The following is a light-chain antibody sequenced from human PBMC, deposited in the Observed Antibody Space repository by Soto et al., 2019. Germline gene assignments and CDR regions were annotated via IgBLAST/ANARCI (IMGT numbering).Light chain of an antibody. CDR1: QCINTR. Sequence: EIVLTQSPATLSSFPGDRVTISCRASQCINTRLAWYQHRPGQAPRLLIYQTSIRAAGIPARFSASGSGTDFTLTISDVQPEDFALYYCHQRQSWPRTFGQGTKVDI. CDR2: QTS. V-gene: IGKV3-11*01. J-gene: IGKJ1*01. CDR3: HQRQSWPRT.